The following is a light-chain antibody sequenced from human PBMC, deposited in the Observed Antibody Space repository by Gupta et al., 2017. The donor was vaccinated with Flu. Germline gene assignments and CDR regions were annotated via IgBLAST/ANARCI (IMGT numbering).Light chain of an antibody. CDR2: EDN. J-gene: IGLJ3*02. V-gene: IGLV6-57*01. CDR3: QSVDAGNQGV. Sequence: VTISCTRSSGSIASNYVQWYQQRPGSSPTTVIYEDNQRPSGVPDRFSGSIDSSSNSASLTISGLKTEDEAEYYCQSVDAGNQGVFGGGTKLTVL. CDR1: SGSIASNY.